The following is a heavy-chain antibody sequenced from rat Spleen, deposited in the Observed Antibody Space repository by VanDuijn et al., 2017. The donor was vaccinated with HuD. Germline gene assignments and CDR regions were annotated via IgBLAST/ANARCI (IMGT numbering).Heavy chain of an antibody. CDR2: ISPSGANA. CDR1: GFTFSYYF. D-gene: IGHD1-9*01. Sequence: EVQMVESGGGLVKPGRSLKLSCAASGFTFSYYFMAWVRQVPTKGLEWVASISPSGANAYYPDSVRGRFTITRDNAKSTLYLQMDSLRSEDTATYYCATDITMGVTARDILDAWGQGTLVTVSS. CDR3: ATDITMGVTARDILDA. J-gene: IGHJ3*01. V-gene: IGHV5-25*01.